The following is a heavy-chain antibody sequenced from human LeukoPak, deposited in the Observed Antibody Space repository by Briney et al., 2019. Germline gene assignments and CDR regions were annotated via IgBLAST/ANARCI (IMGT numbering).Heavy chain of an antibody. CDR3: AREYGDLDY. CDR2: INPSGGT. V-gene: IGHV4-4*07. CDR1: GGSISGFY. D-gene: IGHD4-17*01. Sequence: SETLSLTCTVSGGSISGFYWSWIRQPAGKGLEWIGRINPSGGTNYNPSLKSRVTMLTDPSINKFSLNLRSVPAADTAVYYCAREYGDLDYWGRGNLVTVSS. J-gene: IGHJ4*02.